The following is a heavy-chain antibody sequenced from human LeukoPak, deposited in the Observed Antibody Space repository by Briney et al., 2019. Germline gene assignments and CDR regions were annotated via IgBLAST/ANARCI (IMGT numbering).Heavy chain of an antibody. V-gene: IGHV3-23*01. Sequence: GGSLRLSCEASGFTFSSYAMSWVRQAPGKGLEWVSAISGSGGSTYYADSVKGRFTISRDNSKNTLYLQMNSLRAEDTAVYYCAGRDYYDSSGYHNDAFDIWGQGTMVTVSS. J-gene: IGHJ3*02. CDR3: AGRDYYDSSGYHNDAFDI. CDR2: ISGSGGST. D-gene: IGHD3-22*01. CDR1: GFTFSSYA.